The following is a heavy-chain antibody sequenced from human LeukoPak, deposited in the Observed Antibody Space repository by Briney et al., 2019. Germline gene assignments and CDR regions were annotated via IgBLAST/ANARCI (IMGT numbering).Heavy chain of an antibody. Sequence: GGSLRLSCAASGFTFSSYSMNWVRQAPGKGLEWVSSISSSSSYIYYADSVKGRFTISRDNAKNSLYLQMNSLRAEDTAVYYCARDGGKAVAGPNYWGQGTLVTVSS. CDR3: ARDGGKAVAGPNY. V-gene: IGHV3-21*01. D-gene: IGHD6-19*01. CDR1: GFTFSSYS. J-gene: IGHJ4*02. CDR2: ISSSSSYI.